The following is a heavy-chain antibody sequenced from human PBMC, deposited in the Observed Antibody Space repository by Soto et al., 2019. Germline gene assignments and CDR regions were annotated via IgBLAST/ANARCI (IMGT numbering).Heavy chain of an antibody. Sequence: GGSLTLSCAASGFSFGSYAMYWVRQPPGKGLELVATVSYEGSIAYYSDSVKDRFTISRDNSMNTIYLQMNSLRAEASAPYYYARDCENTEGDYCYYWMDLWGQGTRVTVSS. D-gene: IGHD1-26*01. CDR3: ARDCENTEGDYCYYWMDL. J-gene: IGHJ6*02. V-gene: IGHV3-30*03. CDR1: GFSFGSYA. CDR2: VSYEGSIA.